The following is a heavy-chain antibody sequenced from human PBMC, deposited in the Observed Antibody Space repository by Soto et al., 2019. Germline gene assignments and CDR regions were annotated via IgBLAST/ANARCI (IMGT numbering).Heavy chain of an antibody. CDR2: ISATGGST. CDR3: AKDQGLSSSWSNWFDP. D-gene: IGHD6-13*01. Sequence: VGSLRLSCTASGFTFSRYAMSWVRQAPGKGLEWVSVISATGGSTYYADSVRGRFTISRDNSKSTLYLQMNSLRDEDTAVYHCAKDQGLSSSWSNWFDPWGQGTLVTVSS. V-gene: IGHV3-23*01. J-gene: IGHJ5*02. CDR1: GFTFSRYA.